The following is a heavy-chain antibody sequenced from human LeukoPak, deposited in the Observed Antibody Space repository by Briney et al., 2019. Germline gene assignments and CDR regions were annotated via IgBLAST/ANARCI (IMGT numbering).Heavy chain of an antibody. CDR2: IYSGGST. CDR1: GLDVSNHC. Sequence: GGSLRLSCAASGLDVSNHCMRWVRQAPGKGLEWVSLIYSGGSTYYTDSVKGRFTISRDGSKNMLYLQMNSLRVEDTAVYYCARDPAAVSTNTYGWGQGTLVTVS. D-gene: IGHD6-13*01. CDR3: ARDPAAVSTNTYG. J-gene: IGHJ4*02. V-gene: IGHV3-66*01.